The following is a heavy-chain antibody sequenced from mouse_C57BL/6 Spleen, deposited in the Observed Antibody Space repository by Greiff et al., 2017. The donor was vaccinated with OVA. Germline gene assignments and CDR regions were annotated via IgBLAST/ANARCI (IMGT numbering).Heavy chain of an antibody. CDR3: TTVPTVGFDY. CDR1: GFNIKDDY. Sequence: VQLKESGAELVRPGASVKLSCTASGFNIKDDYMHWVKQRPEQGLEWIGWIDPENGDTEYASKFQGKATITADTSSNTAYLQLSSLTSEDTAVYYCTTVPTVGFDYWGQGTTLTVSS. J-gene: IGHJ2*01. CDR2: IDPENGDT. V-gene: IGHV14-4*01. D-gene: IGHD1-1*01.